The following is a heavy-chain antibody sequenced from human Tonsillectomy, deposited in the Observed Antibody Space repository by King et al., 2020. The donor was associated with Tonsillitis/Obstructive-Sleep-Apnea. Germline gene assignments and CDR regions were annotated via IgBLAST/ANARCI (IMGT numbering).Heavy chain of an antibody. CDR1: GFTFSDYY. CDR2: VSSSGDTI. D-gene: IGHD3-3*01. J-gene: IGHJ6*03. V-gene: IGHV3-11*01. CDR3: ARGVTNFGVVTDNYYYYYMDV. Sequence: VQLVESGGALVKPGGSLRLSCAVSGFTFSDYYMSWIRQAPGKGLEWVSYVSSSGDTIYYADSMKGRFTISRDNAQNSLYLQMNSLRAEDTAVYYCARGVTNFGVVTDNYYYYYMDVWGKGTTVTVSS.